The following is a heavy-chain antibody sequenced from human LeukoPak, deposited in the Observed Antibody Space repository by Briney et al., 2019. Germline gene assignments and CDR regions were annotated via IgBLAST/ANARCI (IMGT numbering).Heavy chain of an antibody. CDR2: IYSGGST. Sequence: QPGGSLSLSCAASGFTVSSNHMSWVRQAPGKGLEWVSVIYSGGSTDYADSVKGRFTISRDNLKNTLYLQMNTLRAEDTAVYYCARGPAGYNWGQGTLVTVSS. D-gene: IGHD1-1*01. V-gene: IGHV3-53*01. CDR1: GFTVSSNH. J-gene: IGHJ4*02. CDR3: ARGPAGYN.